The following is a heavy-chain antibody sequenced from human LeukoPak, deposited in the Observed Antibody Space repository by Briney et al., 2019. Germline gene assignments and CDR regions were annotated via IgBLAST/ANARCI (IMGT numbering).Heavy chain of an antibody. J-gene: IGHJ3*02. CDR1: GFTVSSNY. D-gene: IGHD3-22*01. V-gene: IGHV3-53*01. Sequence: GGPLRLSCAASGFTVSSNYMSWVRQAPGKGLEWVSVIYSGGSTYCADSVKGRFTISRDNSKNTLYLQMNSLRAEDTAVYYCARDLWYYDSSVRGAFDIWGQGTMVTVSS. CDR3: ARDLWYYDSSVRGAFDI. CDR2: IYSGGST.